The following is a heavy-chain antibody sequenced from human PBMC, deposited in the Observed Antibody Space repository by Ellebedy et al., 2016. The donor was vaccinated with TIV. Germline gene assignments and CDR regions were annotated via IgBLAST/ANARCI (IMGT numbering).Heavy chain of an antibody. Sequence: GESLKISCKGSGYSFPGYWIGWVRQMPGRGLEWMGIIYPGDSDTRSSPSFQGQVTISADKSSSTAYLQWSSLKASDTAMFYCARHSGCSNGVCHKNDYWGQGTPVTVSS. D-gene: IGHD2-8*01. CDR1: GYSFPGYW. CDR2: IYPGDSDT. V-gene: IGHV5-51*01. CDR3: ARHSGCSNGVCHKNDY. J-gene: IGHJ4*02.